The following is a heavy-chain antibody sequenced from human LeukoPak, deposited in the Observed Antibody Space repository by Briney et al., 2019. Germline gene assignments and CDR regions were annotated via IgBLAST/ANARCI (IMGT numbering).Heavy chain of an antibody. CDR1: GYTFTNYG. CDR3: ASGSLAGYYYGMDV. Sequence: ASVKVSCKASGYTFTNYGFTWVRQAPGQGLEWMGWINPNSGGTNYAQKFQGWVTMTRDTSISTAYMELSRLRSDDTAVYYCASGSLAGYYYGMDVWGQGTTVTVSS. J-gene: IGHJ6*02. D-gene: IGHD1-26*01. V-gene: IGHV1-2*04. CDR2: INPNSGGT.